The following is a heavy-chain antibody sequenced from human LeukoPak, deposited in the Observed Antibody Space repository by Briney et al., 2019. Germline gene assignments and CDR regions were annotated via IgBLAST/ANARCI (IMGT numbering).Heavy chain of an antibody. J-gene: IGHJ4*02. D-gene: IGHD4-17*01. CDR3: AREDHAVTTQAGFRRDPRHFDY. V-gene: IGHV3-66*01. CDR1: GVTVSSNY. Sequence: GGSLRLSCAASGVTVSSNYMCWVRQAPGKGLEWVSVIYSGGSTYYADSVKGRFTISRDNSKNTLYLKMNSLRAEDTAVYYCAREDHAVTTQAGFRRDPRHFDYWGQGTLVTVSS. CDR2: IYSGGST.